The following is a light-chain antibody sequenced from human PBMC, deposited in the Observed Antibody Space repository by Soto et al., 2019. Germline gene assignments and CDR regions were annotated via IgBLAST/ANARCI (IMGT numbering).Light chain of an antibody. CDR1: QGITSY. CDR2: AAS. J-gene: IGKJ2*01. V-gene: IGKV1-8*01. CDR3: QQYYSYPYT. Sequence: AIRMTQSPSSFSASTGDRVTITCRASQGITSYLAWYQQKPGKAPNLLIYAASTLQSGVPSRFSGSGSGTAFTLPITCLQSEDFATYYGQQYYSYPYTFGQGTKLEIK.